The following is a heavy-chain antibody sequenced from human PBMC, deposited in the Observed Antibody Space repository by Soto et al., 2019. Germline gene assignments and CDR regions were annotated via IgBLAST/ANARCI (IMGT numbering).Heavy chain of an antibody. V-gene: IGHV3-21*01. Sequence: PGGSLRLSCAASGFTFRSFTMNWVRQAPGKGLEWVSTISSNSAYIYYTDALRSRFTISRDNAKNPLHLQMNSLRAEDTAVYYCTRDASRDSSARGWFDPWGPGTLVTVSS. J-gene: IGHJ5*02. CDR1: GFTFRSFT. CDR3: TRDASRDSSARGWFDP. CDR2: ISSNSAYI. D-gene: IGHD6-13*01.